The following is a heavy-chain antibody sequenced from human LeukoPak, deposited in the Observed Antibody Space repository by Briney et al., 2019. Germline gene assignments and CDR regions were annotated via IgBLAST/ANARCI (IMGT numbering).Heavy chain of an antibody. CDR2: IYYSGST. D-gene: IGHD3-22*01. J-gene: IGHJ3*02. CDR1: GGSISSSSYY. CDR3: ARLPYYYDSSGRDDAFDI. V-gene: IGHV4-39*01. Sequence: PSETLSLTCTVSGGSISSSSYYWGWIRQPPGKGLEWLGSIYYSGSTYYNPSLKSRVTLSVDTSKNQFSLKLSSVTAADTAVYYCARLPYYYDSSGRDDAFDIWGQGTMVTVSS.